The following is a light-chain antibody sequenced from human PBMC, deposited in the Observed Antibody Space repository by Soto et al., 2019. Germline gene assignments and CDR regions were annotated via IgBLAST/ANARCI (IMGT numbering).Light chain of an antibody. CDR1: HSVNSH. V-gene: IGKV3-15*01. J-gene: IGKJ5*01. CDR3: QQYKNWPL. Sequence: MMMTQSPATLSVSPGERVTLSCRTSHSVNSHVAWYQQKPGQAPRLLLYGASTRATGILVRFSGSGFGTEFTLTISSLQSEDFAVYYCQQYKNWPLFGQGTRLEI. CDR2: GAS.